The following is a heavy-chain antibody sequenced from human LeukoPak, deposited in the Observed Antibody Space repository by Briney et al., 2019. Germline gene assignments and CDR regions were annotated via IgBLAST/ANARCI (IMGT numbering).Heavy chain of an antibody. CDR3: ARPGGYSYGYVFDI. J-gene: IGHJ3*02. CDR2: SYYNGNT. D-gene: IGHD5-18*01. CDR1: GGSISSSSYY. V-gene: IGHV4-39*01. Sequence: SETLSLTCTVSGGSISSSSYYWGWIRQPPGKGLEWIGSSYYNGNTYYNQSLKTRVTISVDTSKNQFSLKLSSVTAADTAVYYCARPGGYSYGYVFDIWGQGTMVTVSS.